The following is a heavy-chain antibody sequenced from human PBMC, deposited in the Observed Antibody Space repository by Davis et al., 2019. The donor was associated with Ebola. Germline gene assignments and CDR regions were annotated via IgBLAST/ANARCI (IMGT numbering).Heavy chain of an antibody. Sequence: SETLSLTCIVSGFSISSGSFWGWIRQPTGKGLEWIGAIYQSGKPYYTPSLNSRVTVSLDTSNNQFSLKLKSVTAADTAVYYCARDAFPGDYIRWFDSWGQGTLVIVSS. CDR1: GFSISSGSF. J-gene: IGHJ5*01. CDR3: ARDAFPGDYIRWFDS. V-gene: IGHV4-38-2*02. CDR2: IYQSGKP. D-gene: IGHD4-17*01.